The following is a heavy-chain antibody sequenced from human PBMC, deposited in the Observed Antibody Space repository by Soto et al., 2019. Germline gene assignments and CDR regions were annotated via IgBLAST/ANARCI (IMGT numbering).Heavy chain of an antibody. Sequence: GGSLRLSCAASGFTFSSYSMNWVRQAPGKGLEWVSSISSSSSYIYYADSVKGRFTISRDNAKNSRYLQMNSLRAEDTAVYYCARDKDSDGYFDYWGQGTLVTVSS. CDR3: ARDKDSDGYFDY. CDR2: ISSSSSYI. J-gene: IGHJ4*02. V-gene: IGHV3-21*01. CDR1: GFTFSSYS. D-gene: IGHD2-21*02.